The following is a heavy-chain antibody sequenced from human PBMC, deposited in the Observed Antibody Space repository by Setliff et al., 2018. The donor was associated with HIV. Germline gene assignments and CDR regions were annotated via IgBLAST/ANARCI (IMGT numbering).Heavy chain of an antibody. D-gene: IGHD4-17*01. CDR2: ISFSGNTF. CDR3: ARAKIGPAGDRTYYYGMDV. J-gene: IGHJ6*02. CDR1: GFFFSDHY. Sequence: PGGSLRLPCAVSGFFFSDHYMSCISQAPGKGLEWVSDISFSGNTFYYRDSVRGRFTIARNNGSNPLYLQMNSLKADDTAVYYCARAKIGPAGDRTYYYGMDVWGQGTTVTVSS. V-gene: IGHV3-11*01.